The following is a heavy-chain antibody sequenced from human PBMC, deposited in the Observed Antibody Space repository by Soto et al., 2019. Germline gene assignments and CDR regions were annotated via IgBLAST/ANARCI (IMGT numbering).Heavy chain of an antibody. V-gene: IGHV1-8*01. Sequence: QVQLVQSGAEVKKPGASVKVSCKASGYTFTSYDIIWVRQATGQGLEWMGWMNPSTGNTDSAEKFQGRLTMTRNTSRSTVYMELSSLSFEDTAVYYCARCRIIVAVGFDPWGQGTLVTVAS. CDR1: GYTFTSYD. J-gene: IGHJ5*02. D-gene: IGHD6-19*01. CDR2: MNPSTGNT. CDR3: ARCRIIVAVGFDP.